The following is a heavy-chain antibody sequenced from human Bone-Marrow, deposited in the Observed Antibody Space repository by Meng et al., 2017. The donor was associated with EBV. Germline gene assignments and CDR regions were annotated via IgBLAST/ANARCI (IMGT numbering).Heavy chain of an antibody. V-gene: IGHV1-18*01. Sequence: VALWQSCTKMKKPGASGKVSCTASGYTCTRYGISWVRQAPGQGLEWMGWISADNGNTHYAQKLQGRVTMTTDTSTSTAYMELRSLRSDDTAVYYCARERWGITMIVEPFDYWGQGTLVTVSS. CDR2: ISADNGNT. J-gene: IGHJ4*02. CDR3: ARERWGITMIVEPFDY. CDR1: GYTCTRYG. D-gene: IGHD3-22*01.